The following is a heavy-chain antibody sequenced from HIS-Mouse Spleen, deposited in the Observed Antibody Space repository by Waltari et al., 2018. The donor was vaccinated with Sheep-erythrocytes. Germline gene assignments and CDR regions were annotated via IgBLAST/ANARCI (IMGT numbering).Heavy chain of an antibody. J-gene: IGHJ3*02. CDR3: ARRTYYDFWSGYYTDAFDI. Sequence: EVQLVQSGAEVKTPGESLKISCTGSGYSLTGYLIGWVPQMPGKGLAWMGIIYPGDSDTRYSPSFQGQVTISADKSISTAYLQWSSLKASDTAMYYCARRTYYDFWSGYYTDAFDIWGQGTMVTVSS. CDR2: IYPGDSDT. V-gene: IGHV5-51*03. D-gene: IGHD3-3*01. CDR1: GYSLTGYL.